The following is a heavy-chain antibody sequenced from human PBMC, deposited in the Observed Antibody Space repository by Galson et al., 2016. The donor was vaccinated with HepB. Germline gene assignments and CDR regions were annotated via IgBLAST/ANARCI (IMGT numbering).Heavy chain of an antibody. Sequence: QSGAEVKKPGESLKISCKGSGYSFSIYWIGWVRQMPGKGLEWMGIIYPGDSDTRYSPSFQGQVTVSADKSINPAYLQWRSLKASDTAMYYCARGLGRTAYYFDYWGQGTLVTVSS. J-gene: IGHJ4*02. D-gene: IGHD3/OR15-3a*01. CDR1: GYSFSIYW. CDR2: IYPGDSDT. CDR3: ARGLGRTAYYFDY. V-gene: IGHV5-51*01.